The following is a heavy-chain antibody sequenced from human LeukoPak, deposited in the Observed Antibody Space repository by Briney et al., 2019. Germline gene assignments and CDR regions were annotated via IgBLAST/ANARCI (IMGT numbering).Heavy chain of an antibody. CDR3: ARDHSSSCQLLDY. D-gene: IGHD6-13*01. CDR1: GYTFTTYG. J-gene: IGHJ4*02. Sequence: ASVKVSFKASGYTFTTYGVTWVRQAPRQGLEWMGWISAYNGDTMYAQKFQGRITMTTDTSTSTANLEVRGLRSDATAVYYCARDHSSSCQLLDYWGQGTLVTISS. CDR2: ISAYNGDT. V-gene: IGHV1-18*01.